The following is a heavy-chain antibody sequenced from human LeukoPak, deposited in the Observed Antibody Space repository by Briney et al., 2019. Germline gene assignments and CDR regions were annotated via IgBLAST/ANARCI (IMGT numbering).Heavy chain of an antibody. CDR3: TTYLRATDFDY. Sequence: GGSLRLSCAAPGFTFSNAWMRWGRQAPGKGQERVVSIKSQTDDGTIDDDAPVTGRFTISRDDSKNTLYLQMNSLNTEDTAVYYCTTYLRATDFDYWGQGTLVTVSS. D-gene: IGHD5-12*01. J-gene: IGHJ4*02. CDR2: IKSQTDDGTI. V-gene: IGHV3-15*01. CDR1: GFTFSNAW.